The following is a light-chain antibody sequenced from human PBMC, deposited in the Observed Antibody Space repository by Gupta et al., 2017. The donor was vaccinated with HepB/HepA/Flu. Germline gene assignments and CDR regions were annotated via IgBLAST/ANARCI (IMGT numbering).Light chain of an antibody. V-gene: IGKV2-30*01. CDR2: KVS. CDR3: RQQKHCPYT. J-gene: IGKJ2*01. CDR1: QSFVDTDGSTT. Sequence: DVVLPHSPLPLPVTLGQPASIPCSSSQSFVDTDGSTTLNGYHQEPGQSPRRLIYKVSNRDSGVADRCSGSGSGTDDTLKISSGEAEDVGIYYCRQQKHCPYTFGQGTKVEIK.